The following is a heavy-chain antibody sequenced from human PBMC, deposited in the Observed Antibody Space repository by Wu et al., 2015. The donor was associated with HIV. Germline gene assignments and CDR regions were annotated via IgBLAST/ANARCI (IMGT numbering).Heavy chain of an antibody. J-gene: IGHJ4*02. V-gene: IGHV1-69*12. CDR3: ATGEEESAALEY. Sequence: QVQLVQSGAEVKNASVLGEGLLQGFWRHLQHLDFHLGAADPWTRASVDGGIIPIFAKAHYARRLQGKVTITADESTNTVYMELRSLKSEDTAIYYCATGEEESAALEYWGQGTLVTVSS. D-gene: IGHD2-15*01. CDR2: IIPIFAKA. CDR1: RHLQHLD.